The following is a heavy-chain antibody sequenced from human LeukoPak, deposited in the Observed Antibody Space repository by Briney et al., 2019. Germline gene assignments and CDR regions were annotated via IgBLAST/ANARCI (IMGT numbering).Heavy chain of an antibody. Sequence: ASVKVSCKASEYTFTAYYMHWVRQAPGQGLEWMGWINPNSGGTNYAQKFQGRVTMTRDTSISTAYMELSRLTSDDTAVYYCASPSHYCSGGSCYSNWFDPWGQGTLVTVSS. CDR2: INPNSGGT. J-gene: IGHJ5*02. CDR3: ASPSHYCSGGSCYSNWFDP. V-gene: IGHV1-2*02. D-gene: IGHD2-15*01. CDR1: EYTFTAYY.